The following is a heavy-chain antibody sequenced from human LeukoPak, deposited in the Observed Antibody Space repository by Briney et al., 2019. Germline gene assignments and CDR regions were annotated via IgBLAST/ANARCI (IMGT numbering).Heavy chain of an antibody. Sequence: PGGSLRLSCAASGFTFSSYSMNWVRQAPGKGLEWVAVISYDGSNKYYADSVKGRFTISRDNSKNTLYLQMNSLRAEDTAVYYCAKSLSIAEGYWYFDLWGRGTLVTVSS. CDR3: AKSLSIAEGYWYFDL. V-gene: IGHV3-30*18. CDR1: GFTFSSYS. CDR2: ISYDGSNK. J-gene: IGHJ2*01. D-gene: IGHD6-6*01.